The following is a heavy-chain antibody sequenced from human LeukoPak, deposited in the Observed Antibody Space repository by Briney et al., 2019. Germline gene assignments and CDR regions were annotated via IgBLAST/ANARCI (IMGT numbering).Heavy chain of an antibody. CDR1: GGSISSSSYY. J-gene: IGHJ4*02. CDR3: ARHHLFTPYGDYDYQVAEFDY. V-gene: IGHV4-39*01. CDR2: IYYSGST. D-gene: IGHD4-17*01. Sequence: PSETLSLTCTVSGGSISSSSYYWGWIRQPPGKGLEWIGSIYYSGSTYYNPSLKSRVTISVDTSKNQFSLKLSSVTAADTAVYYCARHHLFTPYGDYDYQVAEFDYWGQGTLVTVSS.